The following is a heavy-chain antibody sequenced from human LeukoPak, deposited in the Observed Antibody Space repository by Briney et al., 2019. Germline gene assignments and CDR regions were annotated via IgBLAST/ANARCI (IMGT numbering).Heavy chain of an antibody. CDR1: GFTVSTNY. Sequence: PGGSLRLSCAASGFTVSTNYMSWVRQAPGEGLEWVSVIYSGGSTYYADSVKGRFTISRDNSGNTLYLQMNSLRADDTAVYYCSRGSPYYYGSGLWGQGTMVTVSS. D-gene: IGHD3-10*01. J-gene: IGHJ3*01. V-gene: IGHV3-53*01. CDR2: IYSGGST. CDR3: SRGSPYYYGSGL.